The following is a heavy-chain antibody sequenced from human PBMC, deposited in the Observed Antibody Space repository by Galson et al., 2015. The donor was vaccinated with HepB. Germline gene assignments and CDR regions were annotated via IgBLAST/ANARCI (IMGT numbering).Heavy chain of an antibody. CDR2: MNPKSGNT. CDR1: GYTFSTYD. D-gene: IGHD3-16*02. CDR3: TRGRSGNYLSPLDH. V-gene: IGHV1-8*01. Sequence: SVKVSCKASGYTFSTYDINWVRQAPGQGLEWMGWMNPKSGNTGYAPKFKGRVSMTRNTSISTASMELGSLRSEDTAVYFCTRGRSGNYLSPLDHWGQGTLVTVSS. J-gene: IGHJ4*02.